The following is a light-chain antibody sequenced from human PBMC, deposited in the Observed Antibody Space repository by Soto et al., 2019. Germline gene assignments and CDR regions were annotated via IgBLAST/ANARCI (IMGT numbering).Light chain of an antibody. CDR2: RNN. CDR3: AAWEDSLSGKV. CDR1: SSNIGSNY. J-gene: IGLJ2*01. V-gene: IGLV1-47*01. Sequence: QSVLTQPPSASGTPGQRVTISCSGSSSNIGSNYVYWYQQLPGTAPKLLIYRNNQRPSGVTDRFSGSKAGTSASLAISGLRSEGEADYYCAAWEDSLSGKVFGGGTKLTVL.